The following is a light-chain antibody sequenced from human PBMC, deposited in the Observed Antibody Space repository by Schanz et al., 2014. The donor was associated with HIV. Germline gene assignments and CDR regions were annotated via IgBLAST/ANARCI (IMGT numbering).Light chain of an antibody. CDR1: DSNTGSNP. V-gene: IGLV1-44*01. CDR3: ATWDDSLEGWV. J-gene: IGLJ3*02. CDR2: GTD. Sequence: QSVLTQPPSASGTPGQRVTISCSGSDSNTGSNPVHWYHHLPGAAPKLLIYGTDQRPSGVPDRFSGSQSGTSASLAISGLQSEDESDFFCATWDDSLEGWVFGGGTKLTVL.